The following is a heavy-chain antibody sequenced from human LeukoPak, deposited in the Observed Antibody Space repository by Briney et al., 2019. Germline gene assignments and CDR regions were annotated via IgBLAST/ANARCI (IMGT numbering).Heavy chain of an antibody. V-gene: IGHV4-31*03. CDR2: IYYSGST. Sequence: TSQTLSLTCTVSGGSISSGGYYWSWIRQHPGKGLEWIGYIYYSGSTYYNPSLKSRVTISVDTSKNQFSLKLSSVTAADTAVYYCARVQEGKWPVEYYFDYWGQGTLVTVSS. D-gene: IGHD6-19*01. CDR3: ARVQEGKWPVEYYFDY. CDR1: GGSISSGGYY. J-gene: IGHJ4*02.